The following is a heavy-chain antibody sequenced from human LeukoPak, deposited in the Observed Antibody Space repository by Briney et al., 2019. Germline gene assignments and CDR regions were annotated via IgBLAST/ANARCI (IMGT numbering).Heavy chain of an antibody. V-gene: IGHV4-34*01. CDR1: GGSFSGYY. Sequence: SETLSLTCAVYGGSFSGYYWSWIRQPPGKGLEWIGEINHSGRNNYNPSLKSRVTISVDTSKNQFSLKLTSVTAADTAMYYCVGGSSGPRLAYWGQGALVTVSS. J-gene: IGHJ4*02. D-gene: IGHD6-19*01. CDR2: INHSGRN. CDR3: VGGSSGPRLAY.